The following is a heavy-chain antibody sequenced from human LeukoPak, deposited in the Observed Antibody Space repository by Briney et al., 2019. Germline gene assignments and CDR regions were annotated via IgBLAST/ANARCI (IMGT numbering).Heavy chain of an antibody. D-gene: IGHD5-24*01. Sequence: QSGGSLRLSCAASGFTFDDYAMHWVRQAPGKGLEWVSLISWDGGSTYYADSVKGRFTISRDNSKNSLYLQMNSLRAEDTAVYYCVRDGVRDGLYFDYWGQGTLVTVSS. J-gene: IGHJ4*02. CDR2: ISWDGGST. V-gene: IGHV3-43D*03. CDR1: GFTFDDYA. CDR3: VRDGVRDGLYFDY.